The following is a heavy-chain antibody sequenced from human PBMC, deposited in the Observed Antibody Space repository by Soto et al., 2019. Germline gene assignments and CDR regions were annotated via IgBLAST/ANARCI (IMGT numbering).Heavy chain of an antibody. V-gene: IGHV1-18*01. CDR1: GYTFTSYG. CDR2: ISAYNGHT. Sequence: QVQLVQSGAEVKKPGASVKVSCKASGYTFTSYGISWVRQAPGQGLEWMGWISAYNGHTNYAQKLQGRVTMTTETSPSTVYRELRSLRFDDPAVYYCARMEQQLVSFWAWFDPWGQGTLVTVSS. J-gene: IGHJ5*02. CDR3: ARMEQQLVSFWAWFDP. D-gene: IGHD6-13*01.